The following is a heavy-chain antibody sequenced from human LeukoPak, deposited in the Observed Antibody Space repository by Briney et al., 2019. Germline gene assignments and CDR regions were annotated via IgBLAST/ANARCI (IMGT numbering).Heavy chain of an antibody. CDR3: AKPPYGRDVYNYFDY. D-gene: IGHD5-24*01. CDR1: GFTFRIYA. CDR2: ISGSGGST. J-gene: IGHJ4*02. Sequence: GGSLRLSCAGSGFTFRIYAMSWVRQAPGKGLEGVSAISGSGGSTYYADSVKGRFTISRDNSKNTLYLQMNSLRVEDTAVYYCAKPPYGRDVYNYFDYWGQGIPVTVSS. V-gene: IGHV3-23*01.